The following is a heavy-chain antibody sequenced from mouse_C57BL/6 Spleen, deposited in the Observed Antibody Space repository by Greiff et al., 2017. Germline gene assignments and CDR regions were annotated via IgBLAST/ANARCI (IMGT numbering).Heavy chain of an antibody. J-gene: IGHJ1*03. Sequence: LVEPGASVKISCKASGYAFSSSWMNWVKQRPGKGLEWIGRIYPGDGDTNYNGKFKGKATLTADKSSSTAYMQLSSLTSEDSAVYFCARLHDVWGTGTTVTVSS. CDR3: ARLHDV. V-gene: IGHV1-82*01. CDR2: IYPGDGDT. CDR1: GYAFSSSW.